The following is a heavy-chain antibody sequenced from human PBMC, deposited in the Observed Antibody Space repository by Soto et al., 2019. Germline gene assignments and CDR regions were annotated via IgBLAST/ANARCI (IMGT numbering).Heavy chain of an antibody. V-gene: IGHV1-69*13. CDR2: IIPIFGTA. CDR3: ARDFSRSRYNWNYWFDP. D-gene: IGHD1-7*01. CDR1: GGTFSSYA. J-gene: IGHJ5*02. Sequence: GASVKVSCKASGGTFSSYAISWVRQAPGQGLEWMGGIIPIFGTANYAQKFQGRVTITADESTSTAYMELSSLRSEDTAVYYCARDFSRSRYNWNYWFDPWGQGTLVTVSS.